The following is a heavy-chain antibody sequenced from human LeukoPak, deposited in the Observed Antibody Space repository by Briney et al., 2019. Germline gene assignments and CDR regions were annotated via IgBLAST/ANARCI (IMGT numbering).Heavy chain of an antibody. J-gene: IGHJ4*02. D-gene: IGHD2-8*02. CDR3: ARGPGTGGVDY. V-gene: IGHV3-23*01. Sequence: GGSLRLSCAASGFTFSSYALNWVRQAPGEGLDWVSSISGLGGSISYADSVKGRFTISRDDSKNTLYLQMNSLRAEDTAIYYCARGPGTGGVDYWGQGTLVTVSS. CDR2: ISGLGGSI. CDR1: GFTFSSYA.